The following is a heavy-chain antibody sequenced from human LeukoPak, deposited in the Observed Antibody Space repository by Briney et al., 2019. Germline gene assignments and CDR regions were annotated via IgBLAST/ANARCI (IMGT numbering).Heavy chain of an antibody. CDR3: VNGAATGLIDY. D-gene: IGHD2-15*01. J-gene: IGHJ4*02. CDR1: GFTFSNYA. CDR2: ISNNEVVT. Sequence: PGRSLRLSCSASGFTFSNYAIHWVRQTPGKGLEYVSAISNNEVVTYYADSVKGRFTISRDNSKNTAFLQMSSLRAEDTAVYYCVNGAATGLIDYWGQGTLVTVSS. V-gene: IGHV3-64D*06.